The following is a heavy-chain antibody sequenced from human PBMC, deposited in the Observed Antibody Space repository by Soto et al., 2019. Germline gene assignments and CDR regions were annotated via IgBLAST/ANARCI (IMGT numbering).Heavy chain of an antibody. V-gene: IGHV3-30*03. CDR1: GFTFDDYA. D-gene: IGHD3-9*01. CDR3: AAGYYYGDY. CDR2: ISDDGRNK. J-gene: IGHJ4*02. Sequence: GGSLRLSCAASGFTFDDYAMHWVRQAPGKGLEWVAGISDDGRNKYYADSVKGRFTISRDNSKNTLYLQMNSLRDEDTAVYYCAAGYYYGDYWGQGTLVTVSS.